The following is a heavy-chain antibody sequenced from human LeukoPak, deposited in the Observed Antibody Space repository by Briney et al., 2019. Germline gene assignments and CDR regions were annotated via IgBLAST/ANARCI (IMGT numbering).Heavy chain of an antibody. CDR1: GFTFSSYR. CDR2: ISSSSSYI. D-gene: IGHD3-10*01. J-gene: IGHJ3*02. Sequence: GGSLRFSCAASGFTFSSYRMNWVRQAPGKGLEWVSSISSSSSYIYYADSVKGRFTISRDNAKNSLYLQMNSLRAEDTAVYYCARGLRAEDAFDIWGQGTMVTVSS. CDR3: ARGLRAEDAFDI. V-gene: IGHV3-21*01.